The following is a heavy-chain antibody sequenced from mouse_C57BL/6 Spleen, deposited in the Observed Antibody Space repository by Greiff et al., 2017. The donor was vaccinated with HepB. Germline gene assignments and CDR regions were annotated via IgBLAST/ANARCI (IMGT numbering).Heavy chain of an antibody. D-gene: IGHD1-1*01. V-gene: IGHV5-6*01. Sequence: VQLKESGGDLVKPGGSLKLSCAASGFTFSSYGMSWVRQTPDKRLEWVATISSGGSYTYYPDSVKGRFTISRDNAKNTLYLQMSSLRSEDTAMYYCARGTTVVEGYAMDDWGQGTSVTVSS. J-gene: IGHJ4*01. CDR2: ISSGGSYT. CDR1: GFTFSSYG. CDR3: ARGTTVVEGYAMDD.